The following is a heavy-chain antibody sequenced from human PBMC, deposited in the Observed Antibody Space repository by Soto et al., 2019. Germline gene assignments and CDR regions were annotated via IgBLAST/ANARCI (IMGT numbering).Heavy chain of an antibody. D-gene: IGHD3-3*01. V-gene: IGHV3-11*01. Sequence: QVQLVESGGNLVKPGGSLRLSCAASGFTFSDYYMSWIRQAPGKGLEWVSFISGSGSMYYADSVKGRFTISRDNAKNSLYLQMNSLRVEDTAVYYCARDRGVRFLDSRFSWGQGTLVTVSS. J-gene: IGHJ4*02. CDR3: ARDRGVRFLDSRFS. CDR2: ISGSGSM. CDR1: GFTFSDYY.